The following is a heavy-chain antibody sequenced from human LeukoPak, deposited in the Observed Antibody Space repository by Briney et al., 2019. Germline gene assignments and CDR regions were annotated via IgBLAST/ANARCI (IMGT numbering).Heavy chain of an antibody. Sequence: GSLRLSCAASGFTFSSYAMHWVRQAPGKGLGWVAVISYDGSNKYYSDSVKGRFTISRDNSKNTLYLQMNSLRAEDTAVYYCARDPDTAMVYYYYGMDVWGKGTTVTVSS. CDR3: ARDPDTAMVYYYYGMDV. CDR2: ISYDGSNK. D-gene: IGHD5-18*01. V-gene: IGHV3-30*04. J-gene: IGHJ6*04. CDR1: GFTFSSYA.